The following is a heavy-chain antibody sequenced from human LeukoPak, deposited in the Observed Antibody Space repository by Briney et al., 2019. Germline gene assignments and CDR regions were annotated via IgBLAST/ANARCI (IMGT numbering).Heavy chain of an antibody. V-gene: IGHV3-23*01. CDR2: ISGSGGST. CDR1: GFTFSSYA. J-gene: IGHJ4*02. CDR3: AKDLLVLRYFDWLLSGLDY. Sequence: GGSLRLSCAASGFTFSSYAMSWVRQAPGKGLEWVSAISGSGGSTYYADSVKGRFTTSRDNSKNTLYLQMNSLRAEDTAVYYCAKDLLVLRYFDWLLSGLDYWGQGTLVTVSS. D-gene: IGHD3-9*01.